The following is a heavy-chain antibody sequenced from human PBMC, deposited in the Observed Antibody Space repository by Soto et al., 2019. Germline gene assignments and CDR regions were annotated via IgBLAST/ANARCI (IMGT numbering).Heavy chain of an antibody. J-gene: IGHJ4*02. V-gene: IGHV3-7*03. CDR3: ARAHRRLTQRLLWFGSPGAGFDY. Sequence: EVQLVESGGGLVQPGGSLRLSCAASGFTFSSYWMSWVHQAPGKGLEWVANIKQDGSEKYYVDSVKGRFTISRDNAKNSLYLQMNSLRAEDTAVYYCARAHRRLTQRLLWFGSPGAGFDYWGQGTLVTVSS. CDR1: GFTFSSYW. CDR2: IKQDGSEK. D-gene: IGHD3-10*01.